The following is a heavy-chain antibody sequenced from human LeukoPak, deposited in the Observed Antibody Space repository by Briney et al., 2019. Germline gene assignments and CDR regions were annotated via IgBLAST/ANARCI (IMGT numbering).Heavy chain of an antibody. CDR1: GFTFSSYA. V-gene: IGHV1-24*01. CDR2: FDPEDGET. D-gene: IGHD6-6*01. Sequence: GGSLRLSCAASGFTFSSYAMSWVRQAPGKGLEWMGGFDPEDGETIYAQKFQGRVTMTEDTSTDTAYMELSSLRSEDTAVYYCATVSHVSSNWGQGTLVTVSS. J-gene: IGHJ4*02. CDR3: ATVSHVSSN.